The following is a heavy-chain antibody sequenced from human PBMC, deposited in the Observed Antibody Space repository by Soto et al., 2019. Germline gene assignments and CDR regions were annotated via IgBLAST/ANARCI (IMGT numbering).Heavy chain of an antibody. D-gene: IGHD4-4*01. CDR3: AFGYTVNPPYYYYYYMDV. Sequence: GGSLRLSCAASGFTFSSYWMSWVRQAPGKGLEWVANIKQDGSEKYYVDSVKGRFTISRDNAKNSLYLQMNSLRAEDTAVYYCAFGYTVNPPYYYYYYMDVWGKGTTVTVSS. CDR1: GFTFSSYW. CDR2: IKQDGSEK. J-gene: IGHJ6*03. V-gene: IGHV3-7*01.